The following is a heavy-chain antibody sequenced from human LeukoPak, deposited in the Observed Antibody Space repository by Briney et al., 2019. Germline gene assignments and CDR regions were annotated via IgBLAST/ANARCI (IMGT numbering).Heavy chain of an antibody. CDR1: GFTFSSYG. Sequence: GGSLRLSCAASGFTFSSYGMHWVRQAPGKGLEWVAFIRYDGSNKYYADSVKGRFTISRDNAKNTLDLQMNSLRAEDMAVYYCASAYSSGYYSFDYWGQGTLVTVSS. V-gene: IGHV3-30*02. J-gene: IGHJ4*02. CDR3: ASAYSSGYYSFDY. CDR2: IRYDGSNK. D-gene: IGHD3-22*01.